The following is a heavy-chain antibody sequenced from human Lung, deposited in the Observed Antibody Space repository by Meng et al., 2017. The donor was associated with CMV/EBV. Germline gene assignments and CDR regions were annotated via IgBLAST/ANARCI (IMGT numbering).Heavy chain of an antibody. Sequence: GDSISNDNWWRWVRQPPGKGLEWIGEIYHGAITNYNPSLKSRLTISEDRSNNQFSLKLTSVTAADTAMYYCARAYCGGDCYSGFDYWGQGILVTVSS. D-gene: IGHD2-21*01. CDR2: IYHGAIT. CDR1: GDSISNDNW. J-gene: IGHJ4*02. CDR3: ARAYCGGDCYSGFDY. V-gene: IGHV4-4*02.